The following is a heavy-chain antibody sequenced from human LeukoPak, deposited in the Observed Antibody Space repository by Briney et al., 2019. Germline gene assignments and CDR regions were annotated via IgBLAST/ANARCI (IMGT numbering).Heavy chain of an antibody. Sequence: ASVKVSCKASGYTFTGYYMHWVRQAPGQGLEWMGWINPNSGGTNYAQKLQGRVTMTTDTSTSTAYMELRSLRSDDTAVYYCARVLTGYYGFDYWGQGTLVTVSS. J-gene: IGHJ4*02. CDR2: INPNSGGT. V-gene: IGHV1-2*02. CDR3: ARVLTGYYGFDY. D-gene: IGHD3-9*01. CDR1: GYTFTGYY.